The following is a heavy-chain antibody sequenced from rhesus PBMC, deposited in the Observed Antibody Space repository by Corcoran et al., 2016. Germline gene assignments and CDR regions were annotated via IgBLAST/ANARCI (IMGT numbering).Heavy chain of an antibody. V-gene: IGHV4-106*01. CDR1: GGSFSDSYS. J-gene: IGHJ6*01. CDR3: AGSLYSYTLYGLDS. Sequence: QVQLQESGPGLVKPSETLSLPCAVSGGSFSDSYSWRGFRRPPGKGLDWFGDMCGSGGSTNHSPSLKRVVTIAAGTSKNQFSLKLSSVTAANTAVYYCAGSLYSYTLYGLDSWGQGVVVTVSS. CDR2: MCGSGGST. D-gene: IGHD5-12*01.